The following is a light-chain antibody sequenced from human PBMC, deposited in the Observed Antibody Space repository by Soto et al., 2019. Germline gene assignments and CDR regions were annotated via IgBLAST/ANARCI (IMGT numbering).Light chain of an antibody. CDR3: QQYGSSPRT. J-gene: IGKJ1*01. Sequence: EIVLTQSPGTLSLSPGERATLSCRASQSVSSNFLAWYQQKPGQPPRLLIYGASNRATGIPDRFSGSGSGTDFTLTISRLEPEDFAVYYCQQYGSSPRTFGQGTKVEIK. V-gene: IGKV3-20*01. CDR1: QSVSSNF. CDR2: GAS.